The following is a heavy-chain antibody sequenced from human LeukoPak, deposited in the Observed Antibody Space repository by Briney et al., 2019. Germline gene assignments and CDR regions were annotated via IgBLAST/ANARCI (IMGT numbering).Heavy chain of an antibody. V-gene: IGHV1-69*05. CDR3: ARGELGDRSGSSFFDY. D-gene: IGHD3-22*01. J-gene: IGHJ4*02. CDR1: GGTFNSYG. CDR2: VIAIFGRI. Sequence: SVKVSCKAPGGTFNSYGISWVRQAPGQGLEWMGGVIAIFGRIKYGQKFQGRATITTDESTSTAYVELSSLTSEDTGVYYCARGELGDRSGSSFFDYWDQGTLVTVSS.